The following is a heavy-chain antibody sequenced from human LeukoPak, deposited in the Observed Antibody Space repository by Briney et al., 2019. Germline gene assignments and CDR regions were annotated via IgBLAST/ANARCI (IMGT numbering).Heavy chain of an antibody. J-gene: IGHJ6*03. D-gene: IGHD6-19*01. CDR2: IRYDGSNK. Sequence: GGTLRLSCAASGFTFSSYGMSWVRQAPGKGLEWVAFIRYDGSNKYYADSVKGRFTISRDNSKNTLYLQMNSLRAEDTALYYCAKGSKAVLFTRDYYMDVWGKGTTVTISS. V-gene: IGHV3-30*02. CDR3: AKGSKAVLFTRDYYMDV. CDR1: GFTFSSYG.